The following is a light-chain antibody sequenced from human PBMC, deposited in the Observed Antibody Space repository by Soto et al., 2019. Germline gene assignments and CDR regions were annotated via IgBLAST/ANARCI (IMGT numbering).Light chain of an antibody. CDR2: GAS. J-gene: IGKJ4*01. Sequence: IVMTHSPATLSVSPGERATLSCRASQSISSDVAWYRQKPGQPPTLILYGASTRAIGIRARFSGSGSGTELTLTINSLQSEDFGTYYCQQYNDWALSVGGGAKVDIK. V-gene: IGKV3-15*01. CDR3: QQYNDWALS. CDR1: QSISSD.